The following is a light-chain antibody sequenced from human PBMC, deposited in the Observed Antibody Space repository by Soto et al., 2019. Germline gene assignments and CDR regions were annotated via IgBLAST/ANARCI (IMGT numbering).Light chain of an antibody. Sequence: EIVLTQSPGTLSLSPGERATLSCRASQSVTGTNLAWYQQQPGQAPRLLIYSASSRPPGIPDSFSGSGSGTDFTLTINSLEPEGLAVYYGQQYGSSSYTFGQGAKLESK. CDR2: SAS. J-gene: IGKJ2*01. CDR3: QQYGSSSYT. V-gene: IGKV3-20*01. CDR1: QSVTGTN.